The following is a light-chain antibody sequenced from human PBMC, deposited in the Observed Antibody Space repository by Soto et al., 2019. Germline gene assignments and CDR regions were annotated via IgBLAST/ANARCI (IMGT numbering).Light chain of an antibody. Sequence: QSVLTQPPSASGTPGQRVTISCSGSRSNFGSNYVYWFHQLPGTAPKLLIYKSDQRPSGVPDRFSGSKSGTSASLAISGLRPEDEADYYCAVWDDSLSAVLFGGGTKLTVL. CDR1: RSNFGSNY. CDR3: AVWDDSLSAVL. J-gene: IGLJ2*01. CDR2: KSD. V-gene: IGLV1-47*01.